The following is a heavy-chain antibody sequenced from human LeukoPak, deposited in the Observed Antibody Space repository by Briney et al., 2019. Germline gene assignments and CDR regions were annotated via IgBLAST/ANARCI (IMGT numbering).Heavy chain of an antibody. J-gene: IGHJ4*02. V-gene: IGHV3-66*01. CDR1: GFTVSSNY. CDR3: ARAPPNCSGGSRYSKPIDY. CDR2: IYSGGST. D-gene: IGHD2-15*01. Sequence: GGSLRLSCAASGFTVSSNYMSWVRQAPGKGLEWVSVIYSGGSTYYADSVKGRFTISRDNSKNTLYLQMNSLRAEDTAVYYCARAPPNCSGGSRYSKPIDYWGQGTLVTVSS.